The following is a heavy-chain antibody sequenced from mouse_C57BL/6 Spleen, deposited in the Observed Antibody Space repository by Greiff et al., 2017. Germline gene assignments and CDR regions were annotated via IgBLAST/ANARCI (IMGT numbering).Heavy chain of an antibody. V-gene: IGHV1-82*01. CDR3: ALGPFAY. CDR1: GYAFSSSW. CDR2: IYPGDGDT. Sequence: QVQLQQSGPELVKPGASVKISCKASGYAFSSSWMNWVKQRPGKGLEWIGRIYPGDGDTNYNGKFKGKATLTADKSSSTAYMQLSSLASEDSAVYFCALGPFAYWGQGTLVTVSA. J-gene: IGHJ3*01. D-gene: IGHD4-1*01.